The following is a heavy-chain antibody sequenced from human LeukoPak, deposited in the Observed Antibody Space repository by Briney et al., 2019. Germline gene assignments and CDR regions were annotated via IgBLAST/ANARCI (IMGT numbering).Heavy chain of an antibody. CDR2: ISGSGGST. CDR3: ARSPGYSSGWSWFDP. V-gene: IGHV3-23*01. J-gene: IGHJ5*02. D-gene: IGHD6-19*01. CDR1: GFTFSSYA. Sequence: PGGSLRLSCAASGFTFSSYAMSWVRQAPGKGLEWVSAISGSGGSTYYADSVKGRFTISRDNSKNTLYLQMNSLRAEDTAVYYCARSPGYSSGWSWFDPWGQGTLVTVSS.